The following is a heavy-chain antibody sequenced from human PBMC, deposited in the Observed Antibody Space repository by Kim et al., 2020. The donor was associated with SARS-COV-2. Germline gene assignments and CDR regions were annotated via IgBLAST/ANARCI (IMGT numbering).Heavy chain of an antibody. CDR3: ARVGGLLWFGEPDY. V-gene: IGHV4-39*07. Sequence: SETLSLTCTVSGGSISSSSYYWGWIRQPPGKGLEWIGCIYYSGSTYYNPSLKSRVTISVDTSKNQFSLKLSSVTAADTAVYYCARVGGLLWFGEPDYWGQGTLVTVSS. CDR2: IYYSGST. CDR1: GGSISSSSYY. D-gene: IGHD3-10*01. J-gene: IGHJ4*02.